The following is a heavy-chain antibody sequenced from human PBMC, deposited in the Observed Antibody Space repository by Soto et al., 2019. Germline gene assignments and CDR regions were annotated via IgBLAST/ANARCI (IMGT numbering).Heavy chain of an antibody. CDR3: ARICGGSCFNYYYGTDV. J-gene: IGHJ6*02. CDR2: MNPNSGNT. Sequence: ASVKVSCKASGYTFTSYDINWVRQATGQGLEWMGWMNPNSGNTGYAQKFQGRVTMTRNTSISTAYMELSSLRSEDTAVYYCARICGGSCFNYYYGTDVWGQGTTVTVSS. D-gene: IGHD2-15*01. CDR1: GYTFTSYD. V-gene: IGHV1-8*01.